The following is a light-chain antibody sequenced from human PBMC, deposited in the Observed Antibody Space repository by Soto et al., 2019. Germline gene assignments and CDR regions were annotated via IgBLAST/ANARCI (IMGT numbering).Light chain of an antibody. CDR2: DTS. V-gene: IGLV7-46*01. CDR3: LLSFYAPYAV. Sequence: QAVVTQEPSLTVSPGGTVTLTCGSSTGAVTSGHFPLWFQQKPGQAPRTLIYDTSNKHSWTPARFSGSLLGGKAALTLSGAQPDYEAEYYCLLSFYAPYAVFGVCTQRTAL. J-gene: IGLJ7*02. CDR1: TGAVTSGHF.